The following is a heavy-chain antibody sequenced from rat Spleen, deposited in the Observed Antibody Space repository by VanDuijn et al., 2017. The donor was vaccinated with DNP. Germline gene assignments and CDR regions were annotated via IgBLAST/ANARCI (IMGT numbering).Heavy chain of an antibody. D-gene: IGHD1-10*01. CDR2: ITSSGGST. J-gene: IGHJ2*01. Sequence: EVQLVESGGDLVQPGRSLKLSCVASGFTFNKYWMTWIRQVPGKGLEWVASITSSGGSTYYPDSVKGRFTISRHNAQNTLYLQMNSLRSEDTATYYCAREGITTSDYFDYWGQGVMVTVSS. CDR1: GFTFNKYW. V-gene: IGHV5-31*01. CDR3: AREGITTSDYFDY.